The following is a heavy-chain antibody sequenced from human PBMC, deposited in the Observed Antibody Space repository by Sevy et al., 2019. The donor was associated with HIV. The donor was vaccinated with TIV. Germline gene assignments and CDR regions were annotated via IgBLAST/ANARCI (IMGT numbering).Heavy chain of an antibody. V-gene: IGHV3-7*01. CDR1: GFTFSSYW. CDR2: MKQDGSEK. Sequence: LSLTCAASGFTFSSYWMSWVSQAPGKGLEWVATMKQDGSEKYYVDSVKGRFTISRDNAKHSLYRQMNSLRAEDTAVYYCVREGLGGFSYSLDCWGQGTLVTVSS. J-gene: IGHJ4*02. CDR3: VREGLGGFSYSLDC. D-gene: IGHD5-18*01.